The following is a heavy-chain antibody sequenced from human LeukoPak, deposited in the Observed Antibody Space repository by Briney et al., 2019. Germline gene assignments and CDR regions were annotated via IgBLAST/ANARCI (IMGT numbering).Heavy chain of an antibody. CDR3: ASGWGYYDSSGRRRAFDI. Sequence: SETLSLTCTVSGYSISSGYYWGWIRQPPGKGLEWIGSIYHSGSTYYNPSLKSRVTISVDTSKNQFSLKLSSVTAADTAVYYCASGWGYYDSSGRRRAFDIWGQGTMVTVSS. J-gene: IGHJ3*02. V-gene: IGHV4-38-2*02. D-gene: IGHD3-22*01. CDR1: GYSISSGYY. CDR2: IYHSGST.